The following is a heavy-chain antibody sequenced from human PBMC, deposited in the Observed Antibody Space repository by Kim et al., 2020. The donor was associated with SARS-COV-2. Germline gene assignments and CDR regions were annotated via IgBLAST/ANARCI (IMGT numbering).Heavy chain of an antibody. V-gene: IGHV4-39*01. D-gene: IGHD4-4*01. CDR3: ARHQGADYSNYRAYYYYYYYMDV. J-gene: IGHJ6*03. CDR1: GGSISSSSYY. Sequence: SETLSLTCTVSGGSISSSSYYWGWIRQPPGKGLEWIGSIYYSGSTYYNPSLKSRVTISVDTSKNQFSLKLSSVTAADTAVYYCARHQGADYSNYRAYYYYYYYMDVWGKGTTVTVSS. CDR2: IYYSGST.